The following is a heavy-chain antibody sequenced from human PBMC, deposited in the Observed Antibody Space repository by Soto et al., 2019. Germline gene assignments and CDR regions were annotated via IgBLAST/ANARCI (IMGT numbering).Heavy chain of an antibody. Sequence: GGSLRLSCAGSGVILGDSWMSWVRQAPGQGLELVASITPDGSTKSYVASVRGRFTVSRDNAHNSLYLDMSSLRADDTAVYYCARDAGWGAYDIWGQGTTVTVSS. J-gene: IGHJ3*02. CDR3: ARDAGWGAYDI. D-gene: IGHD1-26*01. CDR1: GVILGDSW. CDR2: ITPDGSTK. V-gene: IGHV3-7*01.